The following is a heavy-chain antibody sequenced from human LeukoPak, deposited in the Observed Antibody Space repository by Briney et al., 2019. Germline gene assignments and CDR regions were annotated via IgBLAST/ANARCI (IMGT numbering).Heavy chain of an antibody. CDR2: TYYRSKWYN. V-gene: IGHV6-1*01. Sequence: SQTLSLTCAISGDSVSSKSASWHWIRQSPSRGLVWLGRTYYRSKWYNEYAVSVKGRITVNPDTSKNQFSLQLTSVTPEDTAVYYWTRDPVWGLAWGQGTLVTVSS. CDR3: TRDPVWGLA. CDR1: GDSVSSKSAS. J-gene: IGHJ5*02. D-gene: IGHD3-16*01.